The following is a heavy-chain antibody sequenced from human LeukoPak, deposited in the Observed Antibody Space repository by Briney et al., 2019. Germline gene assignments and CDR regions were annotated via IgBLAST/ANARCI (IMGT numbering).Heavy chain of an antibody. V-gene: IGHV3-23*01. CDR1: GFTFSNYA. D-gene: IGHD2-2*01. CDR2: ISGSGGST. Sequence: GGSLRLSCAASGFTFSNYAMSWVRQAPGEGLEWVSGISGSGGSTYYTDSVKGRFTISRDNSKDTLHLQMSSLRAEDTALYYCVKDRCDRTTCPEVWGQGTLVTVSS. CDR3: VKDRCDRTTCPEV. J-gene: IGHJ4*02.